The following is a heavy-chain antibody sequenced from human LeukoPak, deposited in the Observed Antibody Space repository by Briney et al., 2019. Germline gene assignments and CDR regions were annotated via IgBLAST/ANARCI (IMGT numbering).Heavy chain of an antibody. CDR3: ARGAGDYYGSGSNIFDY. D-gene: IGHD3-10*01. V-gene: IGHV4-38-2*01. CDR1: GYSISSGYY. CDR2: IYHSGST. Sequence: SEALSLTCAVSGYSISSGYYWGWIRQPPGKGLEGIGSIYHSGSTYYNPSLKSRVTISVDTSKNQFSLKLSSVTAADTAVYYCARGAGDYYGSGSNIFDYWGQGTLVTVSS. J-gene: IGHJ4*02.